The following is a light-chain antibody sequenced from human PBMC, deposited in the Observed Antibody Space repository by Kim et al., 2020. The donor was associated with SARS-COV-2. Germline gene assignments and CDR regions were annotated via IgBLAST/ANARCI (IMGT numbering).Light chain of an antibody. V-gene: IGLV10-54*01. CDR1: NNNGGEKG. J-gene: IGLJ3*02. Sequence: QTATPTCTGNNNNGGEKGAAWLQQHQGHPPKLLSYRNNNRPSGISDRVSASRSGDTASLTIAGLQPEDEADYYCSAWDSSLNAWVFGGGTQLTVL. CDR2: RNN. CDR3: SAWDSSLNAWV.